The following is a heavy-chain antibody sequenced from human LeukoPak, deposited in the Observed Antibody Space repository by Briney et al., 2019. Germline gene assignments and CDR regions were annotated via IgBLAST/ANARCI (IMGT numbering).Heavy chain of an antibody. CDR1: GGSISSSSYY. CDR3: ARDWYYYDSSGYPSSGDAFDI. D-gene: IGHD3-22*01. J-gene: IGHJ3*02. CDR2: IYYSGST. Sequence: SETLSLTCTVSGGSISSSSYYWGWIRQPPGKGLEWIGSIYYSGSTYYNPSLKSRVTISVDTSKNQFSLKLSSVTAADTAVYYCARDWYYYDSSGYPSSGDAFDIWGQGTMVTVSS. V-gene: IGHV4-39*07.